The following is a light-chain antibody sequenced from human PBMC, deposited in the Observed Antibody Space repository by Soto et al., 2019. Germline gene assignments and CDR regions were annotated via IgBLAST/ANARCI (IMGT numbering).Light chain of an antibody. CDR3: QQYDIWPPYT. CDR2: DAS. V-gene: IGKV3-15*01. CDR1: QNIRSS. J-gene: IGKJ2*01. Sequence: EVVMTQSPASLSASPGERVTLSCRASQNIRSSLAWYQQRPGQAPRLLIYDASTRATGIPPRFSGGVSGTEFTVTISSLQSEDFAIYYGQQYDIWPPYTFGQGTKVDIK.